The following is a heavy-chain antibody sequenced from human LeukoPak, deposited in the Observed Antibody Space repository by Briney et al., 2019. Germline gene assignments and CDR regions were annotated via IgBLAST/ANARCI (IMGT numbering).Heavy chain of an antibody. J-gene: IGHJ4*02. CDR1: GDSISTYY. CDR2: IYYSGST. CDR3: ARGIPRFDY. V-gene: IGHV4-59*01. Sequence: PSETLSLTCIVSGDSISTYYWSWIRQPPGKGLEWIGYIYYSGSTNYNPSLKSRVTISVDTSKNQFSLKLSSVTAADTAVYYCARGIPRFDYWGQGTLVTVSS.